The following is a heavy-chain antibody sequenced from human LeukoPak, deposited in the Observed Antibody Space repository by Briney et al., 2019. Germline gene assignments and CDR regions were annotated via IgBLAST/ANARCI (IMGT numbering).Heavy chain of an antibody. CDR3: ARELYCSSTSCYSAAGDY. V-gene: IGHV1-2*02. Sequence: GASVKVSCKASGYTFTGYYMHWVRQAPGQGLEWMGWINPNSGGTNYAQKFQGRVTMTRDTPISTAYMELSRLRSDDTAVYYCARELYCSSTSCYSAAGDYWGQGTLVTVSS. D-gene: IGHD2-2*01. J-gene: IGHJ4*02. CDR1: GYTFTGYY. CDR2: INPNSGGT.